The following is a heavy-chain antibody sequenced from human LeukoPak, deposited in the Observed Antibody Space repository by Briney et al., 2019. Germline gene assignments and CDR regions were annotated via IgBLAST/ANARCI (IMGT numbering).Heavy chain of an antibody. D-gene: IGHD2-2*02. Sequence: GRSLRLSCAASGLTFSSYGMHWVRQAPGKGLEWVAVISYDGSNKYYADSVKGRFTISRDNSKNTLYPQMNSLRAEDTAVYYCANSRSPVPAAIYFSDGMDVWGQGTTVTVSS. CDR3: ANSRSPVPAAIYFSDGMDV. J-gene: IGHJ6*02. CDR1: GLTFSSYG. CDR2: ISYDGSNK. V-gene: IGHV3-30*18.